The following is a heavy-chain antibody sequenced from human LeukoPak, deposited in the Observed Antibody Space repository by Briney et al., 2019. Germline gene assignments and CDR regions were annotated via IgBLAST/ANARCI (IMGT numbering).Heavy chain of an antibody. CDR2: IYGSGGST. D-gene: IGHD6-13*01. CDR1: GFTFSSYA. V-gene: IGHV3-23*01. J-gene: IGHJ3*01. CDR3: AKDIEPISSSWDASDV. Sequence: GGSLRLSCAASGFTFSSYAMSWVRQAAGKGLEWVSAIYGSGGSTYYADSVKGRFTISRDNSKNTLYLQMNSLRADDTAVYYCAKDIEPISSSWDASDVWGQGTMVTVSS.